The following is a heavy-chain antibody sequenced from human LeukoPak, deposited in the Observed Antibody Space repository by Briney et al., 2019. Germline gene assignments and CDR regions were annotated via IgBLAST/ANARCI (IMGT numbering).Heavy chain of an antibody. CDR1: GGTFSSYA. Sequence: SVKVSCKASGGTFSSYAISWVRQAPGQGLEWMGSITPMFGAANYAQKFQGKVTISADESTSTAHMELSSLGSEDTAVYYCARGVVVGATKDFDYWGQGTLVTVSS. D-gene: IGHD1-26*01. CDR2: ITPMFGAA. J-gene: IGHJ4*02. V-gene: IGHV1-69*13. CDR3: ARGVVVGATKDFDY.